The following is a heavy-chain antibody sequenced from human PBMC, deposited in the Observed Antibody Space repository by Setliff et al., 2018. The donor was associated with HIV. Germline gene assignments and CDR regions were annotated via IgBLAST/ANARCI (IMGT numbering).Heavy chain of an antibody. CDR3: ARGFTYRGYYYGSGSYYNIQQPIDH. CDR2: INPNSGGT. J-gene: IGHJ4*02. CDR1: GYTFTGYY. V-gene: IGHV1-2*02. Sequence: ASVKVSCKASGYTFTGYYMHWVRQAPGQGLEWMGWINPNSGGTNYAQKFQGRVTMTRDTSISTAYMELSRLRSDDTAVYYCARGFTYRGYYYGSGSYYNIQQPIDHWGQGTLVTVSS. D-gene: IGHD3-10*01.